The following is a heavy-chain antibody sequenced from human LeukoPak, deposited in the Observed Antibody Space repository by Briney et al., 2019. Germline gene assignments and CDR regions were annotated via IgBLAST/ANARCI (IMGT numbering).Heavy chain of an antibody. Sequence: PGGSLRLSCAASGFTFSSYGMSWIRQPPGKGLEWIGSIYYSGSTYYNPSLKSRVTISVDTSKNQFSLKLSSVTAADTAVYYCARDNRDYFDYWGQGTLVTVSS. CDR3: ARDNRDYFDY. D-gene: IGHD1-14*01. CDR1: GFTFSSYG. V-gene: IGHV4-39*07. CDR2: IYYSGST. J-gene: IGHJ4*02.